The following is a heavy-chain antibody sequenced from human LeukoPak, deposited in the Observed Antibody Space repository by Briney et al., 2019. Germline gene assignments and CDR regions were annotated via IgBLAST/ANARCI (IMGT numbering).Heavy chain of an antibody. CDR2: ISYDGSNK. CDR3: VKRFFDSSGYGYYMDV. CDR1: GFTFSSYA. D-gene: IGHD3-22*01. Sequence: GGSLRLSCAASGFTFSSYAMHWVRQAPGKGLEWVAVISYDGSNKYYADSVKGRFTISRDNSKNTLYLQMNSLRNEDTAVYYCVKRFFDSSGYGYYMDVWGKGTTVTVSS. V-gene: IGHV3-30*04. J-gene: IGHJ6*03.